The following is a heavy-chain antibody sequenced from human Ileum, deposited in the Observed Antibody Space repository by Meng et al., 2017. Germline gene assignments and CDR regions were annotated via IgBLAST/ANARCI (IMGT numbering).Heavy chain of an antibody. J-gene: IGHJ4*02. CDR1: GASFTGYS. CDR3: AREGSWFGADY. Sequence: QLQLSDVGVVLSTPSESLTLTCSGCGASFTGYSWTWIRQSPGKGLEWIGEVNHGGGTNYSPSLKSRVIISIDTSKNQFSLKLTAVTATDAAVYYCAREGSWFGADYWGQGTLVTVSS. V-gene: IGHV4-34*02. CDR2: VNHGGGT. D-gene: IGHD3-10*01.